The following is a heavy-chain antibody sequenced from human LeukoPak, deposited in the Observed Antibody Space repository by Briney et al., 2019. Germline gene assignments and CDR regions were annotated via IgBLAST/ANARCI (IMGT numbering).Heavy chain of an antibody. D-gene: IGHD3-22*01. J-gene: IGHJ4*02. V-gene: IGHV4-34*01. CDR2: INHSGST. CDR3: ASDYYDSSGYHMGVL. CDR1: GGSFSGYY. Sequence: PSETLSLTCAVYGGSFSGYYWSWIRQPPGKGLEWIGEINHSGSTNYNPSLKSRVTISVDTSKNQFSLKLSSVTAADTAVYYCASDYYDSSGYHMGVLWGQGTLVTVSS.